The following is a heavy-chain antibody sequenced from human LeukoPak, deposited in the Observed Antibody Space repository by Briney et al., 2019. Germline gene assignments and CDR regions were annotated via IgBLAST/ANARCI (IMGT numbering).Heavy chain of an antibody. V-gene: IGHV4-59*01. Sequence: PSETLSLTCTVSGGSISSYYWSWIRQPPGKGLEWIGYIYYSGSTNYNPSLKSRVTISVDTSKNQFSLKLSSVTAADTAVYYCARDYSSGWSYFDYWGQGTLVTVSS. CDR1: GGSISSYY. D-gene: IGHD6-19*01. CDR3: ARDYSSGWSYFDY. CDR2: IYYSGST. J-gene: IGHJ4*02.